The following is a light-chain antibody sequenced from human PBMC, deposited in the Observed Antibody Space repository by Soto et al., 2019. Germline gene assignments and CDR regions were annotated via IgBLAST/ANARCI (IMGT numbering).Light chain of an antibody. Sequence: DIQMTQSPSSLSASVGDRVTITCRASQSISRNLNWYQHKPGKAPKLLIYAASSLQNGVLSRFSGGGSETEVTPSNSSVQTEDFGTYYCQQSYSTASITFGQGTRLETK. CDR1: QSISRN. CDR3: QQSYSTASIT. CDR2: AAS. J-gene: IGKJ5*01. V-gene: IGKV1-39*01.